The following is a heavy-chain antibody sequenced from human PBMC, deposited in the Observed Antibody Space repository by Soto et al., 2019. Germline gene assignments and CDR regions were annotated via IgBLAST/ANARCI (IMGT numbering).Heavy chain of an antibody. CDR3: ATELEGYRDFDY. V-gene: IGHV3-30-3*01. CDR2: VSANEVRK. Sequence: QVQLLESGGDVVQPGGTVRLSCVGSGFSFSAYSMNWVRQTPGEALEWVAVVSANEVRKYYADSVRGRFTISRDNSMKILFLKMSSLRPEDTAVYYCATELEGYRDFDYWGQGTLVTVSS. D-gene: IGHD5-18*01. CDR1: GFSFSAYS. J-gene: IGHJ4*02.